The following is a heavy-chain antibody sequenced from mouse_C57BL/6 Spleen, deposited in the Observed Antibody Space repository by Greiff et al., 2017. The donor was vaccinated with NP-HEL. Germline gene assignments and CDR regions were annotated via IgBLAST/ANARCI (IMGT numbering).Heavy chain of an antibody. Sequence: QVTLKESGAELVKPGASVKISCKASGYAFSSYWMNWVKQRPGKGLEWIGQIYPGDGDTNYNGKFKGKATLTADKSSSTAYMQLSSLTSEDSAVYFCARGGSSSRYFDVWGTGTTVTVSS. CDR2: IYPGDGDT. D-gene: IGHD1-1*01. V-gene: IGHV1-80*01. J-gene: IGHJ1*03. CDR3: ARGGSSSRYFDV. CDR1: GYAFSSYW.